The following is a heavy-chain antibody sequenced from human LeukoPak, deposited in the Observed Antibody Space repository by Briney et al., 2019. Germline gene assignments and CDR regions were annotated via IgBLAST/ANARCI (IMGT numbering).Heavy chain of an antibody. CDR1: GGSISSGGYY. Sequence: PSQTLSLTCTVSGGSISSGGYYWSWIRQPPGKGLEWIGYIYHSGSTYYNPSLKSRVTISVDRSKNQFSLKLSSVTAADTAVYYCATGSSSSGWDLRSNWFDPWGQGTLVTVSS. D-gene: IGHD6-6*01. CDR2: IYHSGST. V-gene: IGHV4-30-2*01. J-gene: IGHJ5*02. CDR3: ATGSSSSGWDLRSNWFDP.